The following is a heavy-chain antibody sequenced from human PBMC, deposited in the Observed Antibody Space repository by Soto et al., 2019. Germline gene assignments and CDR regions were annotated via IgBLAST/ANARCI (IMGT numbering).Heavy chain of an antibody. CDR1: GFSFSNYA. V-gene: IGHV3-23*01. CDR3: AKESMPEHYGDTLFDY. D-gene: IGHD4-17*01. CDR2: FSAGGRA. J-gene: IGHJ4*02. Sequence: EVQLLESGGGLVQTGGSLRLSWEASGFSFSNYALSWVRQSPGKGLEWVSTFSAGGRAYYADSVKGRFTIAKDTSKNTLHLQASSLRADDTAVYYCAKESMPEHYGDTLFDYWGQGTRVTVSS.